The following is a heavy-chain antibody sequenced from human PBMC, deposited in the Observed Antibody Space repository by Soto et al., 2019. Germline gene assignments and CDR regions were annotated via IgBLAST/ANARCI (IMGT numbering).Heavy chain of an antibody. CDR3: AKDRRYYDFWSGPYYYYGMDV. J-gene: IGHJ6*02. CDR1: GFTFSSYA. D-gene: IGHD3-3*01. V-gene: IGHV3-23*01. CDR2: ISGSGGST. Sequence: GGSLRLSCAASGFTFSSYAMSWVRQAPGKGLEWVSAISGSGGSTYYADSVKGRFTNSRDNSKNTLYLQMNSLRAEATAVYYCAKDRRYYDFWSGPYYYYGMDVWGQGTTVTVSS.